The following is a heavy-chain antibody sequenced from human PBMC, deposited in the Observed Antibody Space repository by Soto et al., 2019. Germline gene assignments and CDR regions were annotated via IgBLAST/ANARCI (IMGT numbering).Heavy chain of an antibody. CDR2: IYYSGST. CDR1: GGSISSYY. J-gene: IGHJ5*02. V-gene: IGHV4-59*01. D-gene: IGHD6-13*01. Sequence: SETLSLTCTVSGGSISSYYWSWIRQPPGKGLEWIGYIYYSGSTNYNPPLKSRVTISVDTSKNQFSLKLSSVTAADTAVYYCARDLGTIAAAGTWFDPWGQGTLVTVSS. CDR3: ARDLGTIAAAGTWFDP.